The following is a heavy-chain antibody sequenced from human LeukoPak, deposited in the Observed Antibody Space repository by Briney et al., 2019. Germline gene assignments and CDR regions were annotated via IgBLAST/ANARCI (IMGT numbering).Heavy chain of an antibody. CDR1: GGSFSGYY. D-gene: IGHD3-22*01. J-gene: IGHJ4*02. Sequence: SETLSLTCAVYGGSFSGYYWSWIRQPPGKGLEWIGEINHSGSTNYNPSLKSRVTISVDTPKNQFSLKLSSVTAADTAVYYCARGGREYYYDSSGDLYYFDYWGQGTLVTVSS. V-gene: IGHV4-34*01. CDR3: ARGGREYYYDSSGDLYYFDY. CDR2: INHSGST.